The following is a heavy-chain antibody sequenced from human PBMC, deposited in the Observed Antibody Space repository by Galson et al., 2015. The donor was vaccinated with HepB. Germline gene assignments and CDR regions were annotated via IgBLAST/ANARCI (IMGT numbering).Heavy chain of an antibody. Sequence: GSIRSYYWSWIRQPPGKGLEWIGYIYYSGSTNYNPSLKSRVTISVDTSKNQFSLKLSSVTAADTAVYYCASGSYPYYYYGMDVWGQVTTVTVSS. CDR1: GSIRSYY. V-gene: IGHV4-59*01. CDR3: ASGSYPYYYYGMDV. CDR2: IYYSGST. J-gene: IGHJ6*02. D-gene: IGHD1-26*01.